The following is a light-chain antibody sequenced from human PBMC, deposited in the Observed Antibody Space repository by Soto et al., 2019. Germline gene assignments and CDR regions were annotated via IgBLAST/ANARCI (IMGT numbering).Light chain of an antibody. CDR3: QQYDNLFLT. J-gene: IGKJ4*01. CDR2: DAS. CDR1: QDIDKF. Sequence: DIQMTQSPSSLSASVGDRVTITCQASQDIDKFLNWYQQKPGKPPKLLIDDASNLATGVPSRFSGRGSGTDFTFTISSLQPEDIATYYCQQYDNLFLTFGGGTKVDIK. V-gene: IGKV1-33*01.